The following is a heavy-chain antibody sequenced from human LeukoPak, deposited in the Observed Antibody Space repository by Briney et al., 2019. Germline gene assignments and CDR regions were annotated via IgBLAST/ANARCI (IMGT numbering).Heavy chain of an antibody. CDR2: IYSGGST. CDR3: ASLSMDAFDI. Sequence: GGSLRLSCAASAFTSSSYAMHWVRQAPGKGLEWVSVIYSGGSTYYADSVKGRFTISRDNSKNTLYLQMNSLRAEDTAVYYCASLSMDAFDIWGQGTMVTVSS. D-gene: IGHD2-21*01. CDR1: AFTSSSYA. V-gene: IGHV3-66*01. J-gene: IGHJ3*02.